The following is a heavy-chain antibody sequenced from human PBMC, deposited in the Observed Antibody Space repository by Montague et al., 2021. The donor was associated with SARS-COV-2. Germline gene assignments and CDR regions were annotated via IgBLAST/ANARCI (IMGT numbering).Heavy chain of an antibody. J-gene: IGHJ4*02. CDR1: GGSISSYY. CDR2: IYYTGST. CDR3: ARAQNTCFIANCVNYFDF. V-gene: IGHV4-59*01. D-gene: IGHD1-1*01. Sequence: SETLSLTCTVSGGSISSYYWSWIRQPPGKGLEWNGYIYYTGSTKYNPSLKSRVTMSLDRPTNRFSLRLNSVTAADTAMYYRARAQNTCFIANCVNYFDFWGLGAQVTVSS.